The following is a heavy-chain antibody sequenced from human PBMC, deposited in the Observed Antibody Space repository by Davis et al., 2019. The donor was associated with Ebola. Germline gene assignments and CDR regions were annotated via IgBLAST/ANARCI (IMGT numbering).Heavy chain of an antibody. CDR2: IIPVSGVP. V-gene: IGHV1-69*13. CDR3: ARDRYSDGSGYFFEQSH. J-gene: IGHJ4*02. CDR1: GGTFSNYG. D-gene: IGHD3-22*01. Sequence: SVKVSCKASGGTFSNYGISWVRQAPGQGLDWMGGIIPVSGVPKYAQDFQGRVTITADESTSTAYMELSSLRSEDTAVYYCARDRYSDGSGYFFEQSHWGQGTLVTVSS.